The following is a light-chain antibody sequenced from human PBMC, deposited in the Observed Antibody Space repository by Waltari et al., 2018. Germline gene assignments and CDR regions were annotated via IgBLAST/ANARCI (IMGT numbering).Light chain of an antibody. CDR2: AAS. CDR1: QGISSY. Sequence: DIQLTQSPSFLSASVGDRVTITCRASQGISSYLAWYQQKPGKAPKLLIYAASILQSGVPSMFSGSGSGTEFTLTISSLQPEDFATYYCQHLNNYPFTFGPGTKVDIK. J-gene: IGKJ3*01. CDR3: QHLNNYPFT. V-gene: IGKV1-9*01.